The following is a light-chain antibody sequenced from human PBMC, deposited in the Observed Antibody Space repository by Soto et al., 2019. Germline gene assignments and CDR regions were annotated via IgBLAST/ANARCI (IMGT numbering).Light chain of an antibody. CDR1: QSVSSS. CDR2: DAS. V-gene: IGKV3-11*01. J-gene: IGKJ4*01. Sequence: DIVLTQSPATLSLSPGERATLSCRASQSVSSSLAWYQQKPGQTPRLLIYDASNRATGIPARFNGSGSGTDFTLTVSSLEPEDFAVXYCQQRSNWPLTFGGGTKVEIK. CDR3: QQRSNWPLT.